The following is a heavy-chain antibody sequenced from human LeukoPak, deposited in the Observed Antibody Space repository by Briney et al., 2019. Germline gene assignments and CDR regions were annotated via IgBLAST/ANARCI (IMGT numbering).Heavy chain of an antibody. V-gene: IGHV3-11*01. CDR2: ISGSGTTI. J-gene: IGHJ3*01. CDR3: GRDFGLVGTKRSFDL. CDR1: GFTFTDYY. D-gene: IGHD1-7*01. Sequence: GGSLRLSRAASGFTFTDYYMGWIRQAPGKGLEWLSYISGSGTTIFYADSVKGRFTISRDNAKNSVDLQMNSLRAEDTAVYYCGRDFGLVGTKRSFDLWGQGTMVTVSS.